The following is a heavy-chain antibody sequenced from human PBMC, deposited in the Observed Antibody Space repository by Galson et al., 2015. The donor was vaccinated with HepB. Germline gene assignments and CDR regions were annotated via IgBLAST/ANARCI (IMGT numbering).Heavy chain of an antibody. D-gene: IGHD5-12*01. Sequence: SLRLSCAASGFTFSTYAMSWVRQAPGKGLEWVSALSGGGDSTYYADSVKGRFTISRDNPKNTLYLQMHSLRAEDTALYYCARQRDSGYDLGPLDYWGQGTLVPVS. V-gene: IGHV3-23*01. CDR3: ARQRDSGYDLGPLDY. CDR1: GFTFSTYA. J-gene: IGHJ4*02. CDR2: LSGGGDST.